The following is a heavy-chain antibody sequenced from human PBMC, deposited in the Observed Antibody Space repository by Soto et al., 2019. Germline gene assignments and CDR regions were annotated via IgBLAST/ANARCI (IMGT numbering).Heavy chain of an antibody. V-gene: IGHV3-21*01. Sequence: PGGSLRLACAASGFTFSSYSMNWVRQAPGKGLEWVSSISSSSSYIYYADSVKGRFTISRDNAKNSLYLQMNSLRAEDTAVYYCARDLRRDYYDSSGSPADYWGQGTLVTVSS. CDR1: GFTFSSYS. CDR2: ISSSSSYI. D-gene: IGHD3-22*01. J-gene: IGHJ4*02. CDR3: ARDLRRDYYDSSGSPADY.